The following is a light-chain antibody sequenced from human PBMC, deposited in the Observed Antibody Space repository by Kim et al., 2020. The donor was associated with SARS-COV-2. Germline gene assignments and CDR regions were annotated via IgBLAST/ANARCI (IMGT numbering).Light chain of an antibody. CDR2: RDA. Sequence: VAPGQTARITCEGANIGGEDVHWYQQQSGQAPVMVIYRDAKRPSGIPERFSGSNSGNTATLTITRAQVGDEADYYCQVWDNRSVVFGGGTQLTVL. V-gene: IGLV3-9*01. CDR1: NIGGED. J-gene: IGLJ3*02. CDR3: QVWDNRSVV.